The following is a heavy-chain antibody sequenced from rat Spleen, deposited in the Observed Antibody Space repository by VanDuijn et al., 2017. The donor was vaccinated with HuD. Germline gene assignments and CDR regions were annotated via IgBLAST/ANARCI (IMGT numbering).Heavy chain of an antibody. J-gene: IGHJ4*01. Sequence: EVQLVESGGGLVQPGGSLELSCAASGFIFSDFYMAWVRQAPTKGLEWVAYISYDGGSTYYRDSVKGRFTVSRDNAQNTLYLQMNRLRSEDTATYYCTRGGNYALDAWGQGASVTVSS. CDR2: ISYDGGST. V-gene: IGHV5-20*01. D-gene: IGHD1-10*01. CDR3: TRGGNYALDA. CDR1: GFIFSDFY.